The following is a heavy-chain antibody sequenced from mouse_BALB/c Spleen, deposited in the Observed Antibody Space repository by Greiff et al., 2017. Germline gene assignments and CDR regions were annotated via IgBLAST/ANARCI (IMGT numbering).Heavy chain of an antibody. CDR3: ARHEDREGDYDGYCSFAY. CDR1: GYTFTEYI. CDR2: FYPGSGSI. J-gene: IGHJ3*01. Sequence: QVQLQQSGAELVKPGASVKLSCKASGYTFTEYIIHWVKQRSGQGLEWIGWFYPGSGSIKYNEKFKDKATLTADKSSSTVYMELSRLTSEDSAVYFCARHEDREGDYDGYCSFAYWGQGTLVTVSA. D-gene: IGHD2-3*01. V-gene: IGHV1-62-2*01.